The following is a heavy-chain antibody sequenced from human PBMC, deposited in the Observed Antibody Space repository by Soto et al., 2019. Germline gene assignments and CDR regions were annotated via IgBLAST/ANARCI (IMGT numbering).Heavy chain of an antibody. CDR2: IIPIFGKT. CDR1: GGTFSSYA. CDR3: AQKGIAAAGTNWFDP. J-gene: IGHJ5*02. D-gene: IGHD6-13*01. Sequence: ASVKVSCKASGGTFSSYAISWVRQAPGQGLEWMGGIIPIFGKTSYAQKFQGRVTITADDSTSTAYMELSSLRSEDTAVYYCAQKGIAAAGTNWFDPWGQGTLVTVSS. V-gene: IGHV1-69*13.